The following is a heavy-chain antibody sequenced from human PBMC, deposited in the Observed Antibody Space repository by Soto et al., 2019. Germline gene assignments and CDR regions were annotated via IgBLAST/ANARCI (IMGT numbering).Heavy chain of an antibody. V-gene: IGHV3-33*01. J-gene: IGHJ2*01. Sequence: QVQLVESGGGVVQPGRSLRLSCAASGFTFSSYGMHWVRQAPGKGLEWVAVIWYDGSNKYYADSVKGRFTISRDNSKNTLYLQMNSLRAEDTAVYYCARDRHYDFWSGHHWYFDLWGRGTLVTVSS. CDR2: IWYDGSNK. CDR3: ARDRHYDFWSGHHWYFDL. D-gene: IGHD3-3*01. CDR1: GFTFSSYG.